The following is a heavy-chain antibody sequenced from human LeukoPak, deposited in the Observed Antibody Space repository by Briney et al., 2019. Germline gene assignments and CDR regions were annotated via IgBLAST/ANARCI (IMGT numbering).Heavy chain of an antibody. CDR3: ASPEWLPDSIDI. D-gene: IGHD3-3*01. CDR2: ISYDGSNE. V-gene: IGHV3-30*03. CDR1: GFTFSSYG. J-gene: IGHJ3*02. Sequence: GGSLRLSCAASGFTFSSYGMHWVRQAPGKGLEWVAVISYDGSNEYYADSVKGRFTISRDNSKNTLYLQMNSLRAEDTAVYYCASPEWLPDSIDIWGQGTMVTVSS.